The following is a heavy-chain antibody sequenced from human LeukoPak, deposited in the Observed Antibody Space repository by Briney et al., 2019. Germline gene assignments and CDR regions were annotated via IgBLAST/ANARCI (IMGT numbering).Heavy chain of an antibody. CDR3: ARDYYGSGSYSP. V-gene: IGHV3-9*01. D-gene: IGHD3-10*01. CDR1: GFTFDDYA. Sequence: GGSLRLSCAASGFTFDDYAMHWVRQAPGKGLEWVSGISWNSGSIGYADSVKGRFTISRDNAKNSLYLQMNSLRAEDTAVYYCARDYYGSGSYSPWGQGTLVTVSS. CDR2: ISWNSGSI. J-gene: IGHJ5*02.